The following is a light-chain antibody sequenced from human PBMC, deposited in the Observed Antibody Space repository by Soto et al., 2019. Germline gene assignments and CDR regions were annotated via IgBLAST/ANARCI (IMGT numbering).Light chain of an antibody. CDR2: GSS. CDR1: QSVSSN. CDR3: QQYKNWPAMA. Sequence: EIVMTQSPATLSVSPGERATLSCRASQSVSSNLAWYQQKPGQAPRLLIYGSSTRATGIPARFSGSGSGTEFTLTISSLQSEDFAVYYCQQYKNWPAMAFGQGMKVEIK. V-gene: IGKV3-15*01. J-gene: IGKJ1*01.